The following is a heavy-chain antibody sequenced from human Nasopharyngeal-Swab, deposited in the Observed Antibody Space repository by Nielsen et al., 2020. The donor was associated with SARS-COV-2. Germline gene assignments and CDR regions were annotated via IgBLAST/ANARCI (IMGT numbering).Heavy chain of an antibody. D-gene: IGHD5-18*01. CDR1: GFTFSSYW. J-gene: IGHJ5*02. V-gene: IGHV3-74*01. CDR2: INSDGSST. Sequence: GESLKISCAASGFTFSSYWMHWVRQAPGKGLVWVSRINSDGSSTSYADSVKGRFTISRDNAKNTLYLQMNSLRAEDTAVYYCARDKHPRIQLWSHKNWFDPWGQGTLVTVSS. CDR3: ARDKHPRIQLWSHKNWFDP.